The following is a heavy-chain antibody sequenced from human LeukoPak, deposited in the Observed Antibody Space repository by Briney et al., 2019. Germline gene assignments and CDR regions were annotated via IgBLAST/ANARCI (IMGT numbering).Heavy chain of an antibody. J-gene: IGHJ3*02. CDR3: ARLSAWFGELLDAFDI. CDR1: GGSISSSSYY. Sequence: SETLSLTCTVSGGSISSSSYYWGWIRQPPGKGLEWIGSIYYSGSTYYNPSLKSRVTISVDTSKNQFSLKLSSVTAADTAGYYCARLSAWFGELLDAFDIWGQGTMVTVSS. D-gene: IGHD3-10*01. CDR2: IYYSGST. V-gene: IGHV4-39*01.